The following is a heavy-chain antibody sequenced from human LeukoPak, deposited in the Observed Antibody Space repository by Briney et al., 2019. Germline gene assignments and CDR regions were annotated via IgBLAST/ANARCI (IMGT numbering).Heavy chain of an antibody. CDR1: GFTFSSYA. J-gene: IGHJ4*02. D-gene: IGHD6-19*01. CDR3: AKDRVTGVSGWYYY. Sequence: GGSLRLSCAASGFTFSSYAMSWVRQAPGKGVEWVSAISGSGGSTYYADSVKGRFTISRDNSKNTLYLQMNSLRAEDTAVYYCAKDRVTGVSGWYYYWGQGTLVTVSS. CDR2: ISGSGGST. V-gene: IGHV3-23*01.